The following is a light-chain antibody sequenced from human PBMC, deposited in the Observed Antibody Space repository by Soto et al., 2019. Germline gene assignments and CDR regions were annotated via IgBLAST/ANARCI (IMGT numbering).Light chain of an antibody. Sequence: QSVLTQPPSASGSPGQSVTISCTGTSSDVGGYNYVSWYQQHPGKAPKLMIYEVSKRPSGVPDRFSGSKSGNTASLTVSGLQAEDEADYYRSSYGGSIYVFGTGTKVTVL. J-gene: IGLJ1*01. CDR2: EVS. CDR1: SSDVGGYNY. V-gene: IGLV2-8*01. CDR3: SSYGGSIYV.